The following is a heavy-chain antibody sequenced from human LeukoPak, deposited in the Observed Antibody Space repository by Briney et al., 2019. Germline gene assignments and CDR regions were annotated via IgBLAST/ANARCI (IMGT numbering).Heavy chain of an antibody. Sequence: PGGSLRLSCAASGFTFSSYGMHWVRQAPGKGLEWVAVIWYDGSNKYYADSVKGRFTISRDNSKNTLYLQMSSLRAEDTAVYYCASTQYQLLPYFDYWGQGTLVTVSS. V-gene: IGHV3-33*01. J-gene: IGHJ4*02. D-gene: IGHD2-2*01. CDR3: ASTQYQLLPYFDY. CDR1: GFTFSSYG. CDR2: IWYDGSNK.